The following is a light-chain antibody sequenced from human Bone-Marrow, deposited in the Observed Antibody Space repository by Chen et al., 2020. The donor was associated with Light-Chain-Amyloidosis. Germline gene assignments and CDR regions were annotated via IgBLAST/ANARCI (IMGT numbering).Light chain of an antibody. V-gene: IGLV2-14*01. J-gene: IGLJ1*01. CDR3: SSYTITNTLV. CDR2: EVT. CDR1: SSDVGGDTH. Sequence: QSALTQPASVSGSPGQSITISCTGTSSDVGGDTHVSWYQQHPDKSPKLMIYEVTNRPSWVPDRFSGSKSDNTASLTISGLQTEDEADYVCSSYTITNTLVFGSGTRVTVL.